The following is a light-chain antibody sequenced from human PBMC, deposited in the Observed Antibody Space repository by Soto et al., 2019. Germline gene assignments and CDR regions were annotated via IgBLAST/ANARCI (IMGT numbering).Light chain of an antibody. CDR3: CSYAGSYVV. V-gene: IGLV2-11*01. CDR2: DVS. J-gene: IGLJ2*01. CDR1: SSDVGGYNY. Sequence: QSALTQPRSVSGSPGQSVTISCTGTSSDVGGYNYVSWYQQHPGKAPKLMIFDVSKRPSGVPDRFSGSKSGNTASLTISGLQAEDEADYYCCSYAGSYVVFGRGTKVIVL.